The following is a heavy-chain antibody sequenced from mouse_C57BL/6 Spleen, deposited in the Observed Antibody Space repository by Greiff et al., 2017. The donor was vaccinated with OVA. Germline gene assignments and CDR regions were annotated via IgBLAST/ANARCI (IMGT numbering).Heavy chain of an antibody. CDR3: ARSGGYFYYFDY. CDR2: INPSNGGT. CDR1: GYTFTSYW. V-gene: IGHV1-53*01. D-gene: IGHD1-2*01. Sequence: QVQLQQPGTDLVKPGASVKLSCKASGYTFTSYWMHWVKQRPGQGLEWIGNINPSNGGTNYNEKFKSKATLTVDKSSSTAYMQLSSLTSEDSAVYYCARSGGYFYYFDYWGQGTTLTVSS. J-gene: IGHJ2*01.